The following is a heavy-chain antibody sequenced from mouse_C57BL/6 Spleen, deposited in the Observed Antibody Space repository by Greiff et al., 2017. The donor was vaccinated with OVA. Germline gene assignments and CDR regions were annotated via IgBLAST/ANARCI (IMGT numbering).Heavy chain of an antibody. J-gene: IGHJ3*01. CDR2: IDPADGET. CDR3: ALTGSGFAY. D-gene: IGHD4-1*01. Sequence: VQLKESGAELVKPGASVKLSCTASGFNINDYYMHWVKQRTEQGLEWIGRIDPADGETKYATKVQGKATITADTSSNLAYLQRSSLASEDTSVSYSALTGSGFAYWGQGTLVTVSA. V-gene: IGHV14-2*01. CDR1: GFNINDYY.